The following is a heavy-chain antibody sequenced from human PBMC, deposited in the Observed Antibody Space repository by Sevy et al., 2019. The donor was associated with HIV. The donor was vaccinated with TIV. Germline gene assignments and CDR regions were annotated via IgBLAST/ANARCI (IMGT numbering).Heavy chain of an antibody. V-gene: IGHV3-7*01. CDR1: GFSFTDFW. Sequence: GGSLRLSCKASGFSFTDFWMQWVRQVPGKGPEWVANINQDGSEMYYVDSVKGRFTISRDNAESALYLQMHGLRAEDAATYFCARRYFDLWGLGTVVTVSS. CDR3: ARRYFDL. J-gene: IGHJ4*02. CDR2: INQDGSEM.